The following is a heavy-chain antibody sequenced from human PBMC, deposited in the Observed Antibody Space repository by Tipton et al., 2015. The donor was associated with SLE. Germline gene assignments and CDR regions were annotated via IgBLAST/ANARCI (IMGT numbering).Heavy chain of an antibody. D-gene: IGHD1-26*01. CDR1: GGSFSGYY. CDR3: ARDGRYGGFFYYYGMDV. Sequence: TLSLTCAVYGGSFSGYYWSWIRQPPGQGLEWIGEINHSGSTNYNPSLKSRVTISVDTSKNQFSLKLSSMTAADTAVYYCARDGRYGGFFYYYGMDVWGQGTTVTVSS. CDR2: INHSGST. V-gene: IGHV4-34*01. J-gene: IGHJ6*02.